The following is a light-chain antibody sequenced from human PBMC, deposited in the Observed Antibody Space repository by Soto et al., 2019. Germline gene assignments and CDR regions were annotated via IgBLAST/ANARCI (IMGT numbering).Light chain of an antibody. V-gene: IGKV3-11*01. J-gene: IGKJ5*01. CDR2: DAS. CDR3: QQRSNLPPT. CDR1: QSVSSY. Sequence: EIVLTQSPATLSLSPGERATLSCRASQSVSSYLAWYQQKPGQAPRLLIYDASNTATGIPARFSGSGSGTDFTLTISSLEPEDFAVYYCQQRSNLPPTFGQGTRLEIK.